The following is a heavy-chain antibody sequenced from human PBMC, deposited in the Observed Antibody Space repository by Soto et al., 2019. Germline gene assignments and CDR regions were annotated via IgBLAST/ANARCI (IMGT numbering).Heavy chain of an antibody. CDR1: GRTFSSCA. Sequence: VKVSCKASGRTFSSCAISWERQAPGQGREWMGGIIPIFGTANYAQKFQGRVTITADESTSTAYMELSSLRSEDTAVYYCVKVTPYYYYGMDVWGQGTTVTVSS. CDR2: IIPIFGTA. CDR3: VKVTPYYYYGMDV. J-gene: IGHJ6*02. V-gene: IGHV1-69*13. D-gene: IGHD2-21*02.